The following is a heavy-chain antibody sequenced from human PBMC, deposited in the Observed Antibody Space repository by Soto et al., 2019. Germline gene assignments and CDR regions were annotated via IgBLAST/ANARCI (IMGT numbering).Heavy chain of an antibody. D-gene: IGHD2-2*01. V-gene: IGHV1-69*13. CDR3: ARPIVVVPAASVRDAFDI. CDR2: IIPIFGTA. CDR1: GGTFSSYA. Sequence: ASVKVSCKASGGTFSSYAISWVRQAPGQGLEWMGGIIPIFGTANYAQKFQGRVTITADESTSTAYMELSSLRSEDTAVYYCARPIVVVPAASVRDAFDIWGQGTMVTVS. J-gene: IGHJ3*02.